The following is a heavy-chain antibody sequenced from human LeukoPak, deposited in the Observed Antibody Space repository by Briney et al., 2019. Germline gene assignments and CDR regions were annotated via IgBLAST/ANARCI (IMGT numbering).Heavy chain of an antibody. CDR3: VGDLGYVDTNMA. J-gene: IGHJ5*02. Sequence: LSETLSLTCIVSGAFISDYHWRWVRQPAGRGVEWIGRLYSSGSTTYSPSLESPVTMSVDTSKNQFSLKLNSVTAADTAVYYCVGDLGYVDTNMASGQGTLVTASS. CDR2: LYSSGST. D-gene: IGHD5-18*01. CDR1: GAFISDYH. V-gene: IGHV4-4*07.